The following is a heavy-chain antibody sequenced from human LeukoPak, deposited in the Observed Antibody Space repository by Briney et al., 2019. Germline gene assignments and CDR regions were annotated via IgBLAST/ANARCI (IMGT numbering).Heavy chain of an antibody. CDR1: GFTFSNYA. V-gene: IGHV3-21*01. D-gene: IGHD3-22*01. J-gene: IGHJ6*02. Sequence: TGGSLRLSCAASGFTFSNYAMSWVRQAPGKGLEWVSTISNSGDATYYADSVKGRFTISRDNAKNSLYLQMNSLRAEDTAVYYCARDAVTYYYDSSGSLRVNYYGMDVWGQGTTVTVSS. CDR2: ISNSGDAT. CDR3: ARDAVTYYYDSSGSLRVNYYGMDV.